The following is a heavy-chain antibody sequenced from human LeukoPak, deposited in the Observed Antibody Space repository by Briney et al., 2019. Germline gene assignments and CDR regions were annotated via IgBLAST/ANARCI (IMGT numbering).Heavy chain of an antibody. V-gene: IGHV3-33*01. J-gene: IGHJ4*02. CDR1: GFTFSSYG. D-gene: IGHD4-17*01. CDR3: ARDLGGTTVTPGVVDY. CDR2: IWSDGSNK. Sequence: GGSLRLSCAASGFTFSSYGMHWVRQAPSKGLEWVAVIWSDGSNKYHADSVKGRFSISRDNSKNTLYLQMNSLTAEDTAVYYCARDLGGTTVTPGVVDYWGQGTLVTVSS.